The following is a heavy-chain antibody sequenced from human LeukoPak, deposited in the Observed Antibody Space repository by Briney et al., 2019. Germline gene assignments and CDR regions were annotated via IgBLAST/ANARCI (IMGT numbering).Heavy chain of an antibody. CDR3: ARGRMVRGLFYSGLDV. J-gene: IGHJ6*02. D-gene: IGHD3-10*01. CDR2: ISSSSSYI. CDR1: GFTFSDYI. Sequence: PGGSLRLSCAASGFTFSDYIMNWVRQAPGKGLEWVSSISSSSSYIFSADSVKGRFTISRDNAKNSLYLQVNSLRADDTAVYYCARGRMVRGLFYSGLDVWGQGTTVTVSS. V-gene: IGHV3-21*01.